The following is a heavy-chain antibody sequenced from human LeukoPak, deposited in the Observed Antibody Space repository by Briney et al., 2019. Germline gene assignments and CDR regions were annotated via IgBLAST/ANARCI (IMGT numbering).Heavy chain of an antibody. CDR2: ISWNSGSI. CDR3: ARRINYYDSGGYYYVRYFDS. V-gene: IGHV3-9*01. CDR1: GFTFDDYA. J-gene: IGHJ4*02. D-gene: IGHD3-22*01. Sequence: PGGSLRLSCVASGFTFDDYAMHWVRQAPGEGLEWVSGISWNSGSIGYADSVKGRFTISRDNAKNTLYLQMNSLGAEDTAVYYCARRINYYDSGGYYYVRYFDSWGQGTLVTVSS.